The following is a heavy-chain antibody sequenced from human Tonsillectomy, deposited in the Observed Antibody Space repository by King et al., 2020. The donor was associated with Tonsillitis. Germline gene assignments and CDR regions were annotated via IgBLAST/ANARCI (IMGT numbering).Heavy chain of an antibody. CDR3: ARLVYDRSGYSDY. Sequence: VQLVESGGGLVQPGGSLRLSCAASGFTFAAYAMSWVRQAPGKGLEWVSLISGIIGTTYYADSVKGRFTISRDNSKNTLSLQMNSLRAEDAAVYYCARLVYDRSGYSDYWGQGTLVTVSS. J-gene: IGHJ4*02. D-gene: IGHD3-22*01. CDR2: ISGIIGTT. CDR1: GFTFAAYA. V-gene: IGHV3-23*04.